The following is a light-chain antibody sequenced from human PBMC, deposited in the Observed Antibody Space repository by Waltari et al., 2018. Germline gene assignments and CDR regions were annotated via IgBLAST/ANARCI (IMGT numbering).Light chain of an antibody. Sequence: EIVMTQSPATLSVFPGARATPSCRASQSIRSNLAWYQPKPGQAPRLLIYGASTRATGIPARFSGSGSGTEFTLTISSLQSEDFAVYFCQQYDNWLGTFGQGTKVEIK. CDR2: GAS. J-gene: IGKJ1*01. CDR1: QSIRSN. CDR3: QQYDNWLGT. V-gene: IGKV3-15*01.